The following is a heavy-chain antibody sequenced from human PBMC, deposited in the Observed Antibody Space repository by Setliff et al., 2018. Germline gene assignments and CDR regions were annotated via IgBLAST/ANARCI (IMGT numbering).Heavy chain of an antibody. CDR2: IYYSGST. CDR3: ARRIYCSSTSCSLNNWFDP. CDR1: GGSISSSSYY. V-gene: IGHV4-39*01. J-gene: IGHJ5*02. Sequence: SETLSLTCTVSGGSISSSSYYWGWIRQPPGKGLEWIGSIYYSGSTYYNPSLKSRVTMSVETPKNQFSLKLSSVPAADTAVYYCARRIYCSSTSCSLNNWFDPWGQGTLVTVSS. D-gene: IGHD2-2*01.